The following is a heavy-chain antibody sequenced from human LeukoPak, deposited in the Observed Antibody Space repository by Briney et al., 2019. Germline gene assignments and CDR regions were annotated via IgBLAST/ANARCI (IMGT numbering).Heavy chain of an antibody. V-gene: IGHV3-30*04. D-gene: IGHD6-19*01. CDR1: GFTFSSYA. CDR3: ARGGYSSGWTSRGYYFDY. CDR2: ISYDGSNK. Sequence: PGGSLRLSCAASGFTFSSYAMHWVRQAPGKGLEWVAVISYDGSNKYYADSVKGRFTISRDNSKNTLYLQMNSLRAEDTAVYYCARGGYSSGWTSRGYYFDYWGQGTLVTVSS. J-gene: IGHJ4*02.